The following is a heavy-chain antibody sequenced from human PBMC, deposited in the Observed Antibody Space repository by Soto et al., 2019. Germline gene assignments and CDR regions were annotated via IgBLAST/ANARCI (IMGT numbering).Heavy chain of an antibody. CDR1: GGPFSSYH. Sequence: APVKVSCKASGGPFSSYHISWVRQAPGQGLEWVGRIIPIRGSANNAQHFQGRVTITADTSTNTAYMELSSLRSEDTAVYYCEREVNGNEGVYWDETYYGMDVWGQGNTVTVSS. V-gene: IGHV1-69*10. J-gene: IGHJ6*02. CDR2: IIPIRGSA. CDR3: EREVNGNEGVYWDETYYGMDV. D-gene: IGHD1-1*01.